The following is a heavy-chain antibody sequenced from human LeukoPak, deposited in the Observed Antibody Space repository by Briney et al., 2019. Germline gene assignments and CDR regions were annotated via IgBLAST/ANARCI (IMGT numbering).Heavy chain of an antibody. D-gene: IGHD6-19*01. CDR2: ISSSSNTI. CDR3: ARDQGIAVAGPDY. V-gene: IGHV3-48*01. CDR1: GFTFSTYS. J-gene: IGHJ4*02. Sequence: SGGSLRLSCAASGFTFSTYSMNWVRQAPGKGLQWVSYISSSSNTIYYADFVRGRFTISRDNAKNSLFLQMNGLRAEDTAVYYCARDQGIAVAGPDYWGQGTLVTVSS.